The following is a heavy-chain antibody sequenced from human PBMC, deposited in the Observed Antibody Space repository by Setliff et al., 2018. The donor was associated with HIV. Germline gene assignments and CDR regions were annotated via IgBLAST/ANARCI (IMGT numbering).Heavy chain of an antibody. CDR3: ARRRPPPSGAYSQYYMDV. CDR2: IHHSGTT. Sequence: SETLSLTCAVSGYSISSGYYWAWIRQSPGKGLDWIGSIHHSGTTYYNPSLKSRVTISVDTTTNQVSLKLSSVTAADTAVYYCARRRPPPSGAYSQYYMDVWGKGTTVTVSS. D-gene: IGHD1-26*01. J-gene: IGHJ6*03. V-gene: IGHV4-38-2*01. CDR1: GYSISSGYY.